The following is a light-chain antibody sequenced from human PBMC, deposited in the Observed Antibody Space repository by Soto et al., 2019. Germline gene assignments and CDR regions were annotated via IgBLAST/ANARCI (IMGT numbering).Light chain of an antibody. Sequence: EVVMTQSPSTLSVSPVERATLSCRASQSVSSNLDWYQQKPGQAPRILIYGASTRATALPARFSGSGSGTEFPLTISRLQSEDFAVYYCQQYNNWPVTFGQGTKGDI. V-gene: IGKV3-15*01. J-gene: IGKJ1*01. CDR3: QQYNNWPVT. CDR2: GAS. CDR1: QSVSSN.